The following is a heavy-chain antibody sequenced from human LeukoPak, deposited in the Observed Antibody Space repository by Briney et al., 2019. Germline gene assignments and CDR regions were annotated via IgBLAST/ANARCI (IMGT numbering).Heavy chain of an antibody. V-gene: IGHV3-9*01. CDR2: ISWNSGSI. D-gene: IGHD2-15*01. CDR3: ARVFKYCSGGSCYFGYYYYYMDV. CDR1: GFTFDDYA. Sequence: PGGSLRLSCAASGFTFDDYAMHWVRQAPGKGLEWVSGISWNSGSIGYADSVKGRFTISRDNAKNSLYLQMNSLRAEDTAVYYCARVFKYCSGGSCYFGYYYYYMDVWGKGTTVTVSS. J-gene: IGHJ6*03.